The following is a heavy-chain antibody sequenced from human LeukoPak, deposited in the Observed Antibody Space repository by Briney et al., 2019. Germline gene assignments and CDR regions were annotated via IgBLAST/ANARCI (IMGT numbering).Heavy chain of an antibody. V-gene: IGHV3-23*01. D-gene: IGHD2-2*03. CDR1: GVTLSNYA. Sequence: GGSLRLSCVASGVTLSNYAMSWARQAPGKGLEWVSGISSSGSGGNTYYADSVKGRFTISRDNSKNTLYQQMNSLRAEDTAEYYCVKGLDYYYGMDVWGQGTTVTVSS. CDR3: VKGLDYYYGMDV. J-gene: IGHJ6*02. CDR2: ISSSGSGGNT.